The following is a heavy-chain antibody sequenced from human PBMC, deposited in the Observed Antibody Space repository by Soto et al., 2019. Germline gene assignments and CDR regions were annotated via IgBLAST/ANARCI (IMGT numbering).Heavy chain of an antibody. CDR2: INPNSGGT. CDR3: ARALEARYYDIFAAGYYYYYGMDV. CDR1: GYTFTGYY. D-gene: IGHD3-9*01. Sequence: ASVKVSCKASGYTFTGYYIHWVRQAPGQGLEWMGWINPNSGGTNYAQKFQGRVTMTRDTSISTAYMELSRLRSDDTAVYYCARALEARYYDIFAAGYYYYYGMDVWGQGTTVTV. J-gene: IGHJ6*02. V-gene: IGHV1-2*02.